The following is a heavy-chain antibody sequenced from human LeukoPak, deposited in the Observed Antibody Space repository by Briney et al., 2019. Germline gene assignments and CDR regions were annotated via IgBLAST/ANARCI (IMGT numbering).Heavy chain of an antibody. V-gene: IGHV4-38-2*01. CDR3: AAEGDSSGCYSPLFLDY. J-gene: IGHJ4*02. D-gene: IGHD3-22*01. Sequence: SETLSLTCAVSGYSISSGYYWGWIRQPPGKGLEWIGSIYHSGSTYYNPSLKSRVTISVDTSKNQFSLKLSSVTAADTAVYYCAAEGDSSGCYSPLFLDYWGQGTLVTVSS. CDR2: IYHSGST. CDR1: GYSISSGYY.